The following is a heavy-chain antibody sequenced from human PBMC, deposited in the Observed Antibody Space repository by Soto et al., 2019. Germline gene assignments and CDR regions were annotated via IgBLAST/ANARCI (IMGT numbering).Heavy chain of an antibody. CDR2: MNPNSGNT. Sequence: ASGKVSCKASGCTFTSYDINWVRQATGQGLEWMGWMNPNSGNTGYAQKFQGRVTMTRNTSISTAYMELSSLRSEDTAVYYCVARRSGWGGALDYWGQGTLVTVSS. J-gene: IGHJ4*02. CDR1: GCTFTSYD. CDR3: VARRSGWGGALDY. D-gene: IGHD3-22*01. V-gene: IGHV1-8*01.